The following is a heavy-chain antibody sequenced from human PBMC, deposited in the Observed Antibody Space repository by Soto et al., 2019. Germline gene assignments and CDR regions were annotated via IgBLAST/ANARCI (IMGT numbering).Heavy chain of an antibody. CDR3: ARSGRGEYYDYVWGSRGAFDI. CDR2: IYHSGST. V-gene: IGHV4-38-2*01. J-gene: IGHJ3*02. Sequence: PSETLSLTGAVSGYSISSGYYWGWIRQPPGKGLEWIGSIYHSGSTYYNPSLKSRVTISVDTSKNQFSLKLSSVTAADTAVYYCARSGRGEYYDYVWGSRGAFDIWGQGIMVTVSS. D-gene: IGHD3-16*01. CDR1: GYSISSGYY.